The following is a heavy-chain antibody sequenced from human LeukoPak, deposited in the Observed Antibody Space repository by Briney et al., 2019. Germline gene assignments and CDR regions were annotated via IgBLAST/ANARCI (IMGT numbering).Heavy chain of an antibody. CDR2: IYYSGST. CDR3: ARGGYYGSGNDFRFDP. V-gene: IGHV4-61*08. D-gene: IGHD3-10*01. J-gene: IGHJ5*02. CDR1: GGSISSGGYY. Sequence: HPSETLSLTCAVSGGSISSGGYYWSWIRQPPGKGLEWIGYIYYSGSTNYKPSLKSRVTISVDTSKNQFSLKLSSVTAADTAVYYCARGGYYGSGNDFRFDPWGQGTLVTVSS.